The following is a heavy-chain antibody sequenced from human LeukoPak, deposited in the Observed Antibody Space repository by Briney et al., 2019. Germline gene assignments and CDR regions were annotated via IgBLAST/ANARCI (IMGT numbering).Heavy chain of an antibody. V-gene: IGHV1-46*01. J-gene: IGHJ4*02. CDR1: GYTFTSYD. CDR3: LFYHEPGATTGLDY. CDR2: INPSGAST. D-gene: IGHD1-1*01. Sequence: ASVKVSCKASGYTFTSYDINWVRQATGQGLEWMGIINPSGASTRYAQKFQGRVTMTRDTSTSTVYMEVSSLRSEDTAVYYCLFYHEPGATTGLDYWGQGTLVTVSS.